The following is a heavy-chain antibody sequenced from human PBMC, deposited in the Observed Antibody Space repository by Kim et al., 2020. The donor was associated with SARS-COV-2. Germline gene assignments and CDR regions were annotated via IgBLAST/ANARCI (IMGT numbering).Heavy chain of an antibody. CDR2: INAGNGNT. CDR3: AREEAYSSGRANYYYYGMDV. Sequence: ASVKVSCKAYGYTFTSYAMHWVRQAPGQRLEWMGWINAGNGNTKYSQKFQGRVTITRDTSASTAYMELSSLRSEDTAVYYCAREEAYSSGRANYYYYGMDVWGQGTTVTVS. J-gene: IGHJ6*02. V-gene: IGHV1-3*01. CDR1: GYTFTSYA. D-gene: IGHD6-19*01.